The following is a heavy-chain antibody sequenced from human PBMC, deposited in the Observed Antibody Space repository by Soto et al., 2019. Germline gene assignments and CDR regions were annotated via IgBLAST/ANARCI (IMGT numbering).Heavy chain of an antibody. CDR3: AVTYDSSGYYSCFDY. CDR1: GFTFSSYW. Sequence: GGSLRLSCAASGFTFSSYWMSWVRQAPGKGLEWVANIKQDGSEKYYVDSVKGRFTISRDNAKNSLYLQMNSLRAEDTAVYYCAVTYDSSGYYSCFDYWDQGTLVTVSS. V-gene: IGHV3-7*03. CDR2: IKQDGSEK. J-gene: IGHJ4*02. D-gene: IGHD3-22*01.